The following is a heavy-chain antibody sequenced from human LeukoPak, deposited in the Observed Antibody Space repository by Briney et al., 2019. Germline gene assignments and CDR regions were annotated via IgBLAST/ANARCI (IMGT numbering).Heavy chain of an antibody. CDR1: GGSFSGYY. J-gene: IGHJ4*02. V-gene: IGHV4-34*01. CDR3: ARGRGWTGYYFDY. Sequence: PSETLSLTCAVYGGSFSGYYWSWLRQPPGKGLEWIGEVNHSGSTNYNPSLKSRVTISVDTSKNQFSLKLSAVTAADTAVNYCARGRGWTGYYFDYWGQGTLVTVSS. D-gene: IGHD2-15*01. CDR2: VNHSGST.